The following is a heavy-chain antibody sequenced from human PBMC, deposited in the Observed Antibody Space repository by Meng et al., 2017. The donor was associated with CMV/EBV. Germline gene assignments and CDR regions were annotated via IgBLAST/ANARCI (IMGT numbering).Heavy chain of an antibody. V-gene: IGHV3-21*01. J-gene: IGHJ4*02. Sequence: GGSLRLSCAASGFTFSSYSMNWVRQAPGKGLEWVSSISSSSSYIYYSDSVKGRFTISRDNAKNSLYLQMNSLRAEDTAVYYCARDRGYCSSTSCQYYWGQGTLVTVSS. CDR2: ISSSSSYI. CDR1: GFTFSSYS. D-gene: IGHD2-2*01. CDR3: ARDRGYCSSTSCQYY.